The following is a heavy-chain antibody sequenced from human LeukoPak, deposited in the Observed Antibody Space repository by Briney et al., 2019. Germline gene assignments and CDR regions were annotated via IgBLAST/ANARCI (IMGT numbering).Heavy chain of an antibody. Sequence: SEALSLTCTVSGVSITSYHWSWIRQPAGRELEWIGRIHASGSSNYNPPLKSRVTMSVDTSKNQFSLKLTSVTAADTAVYYCARDGLYSYGYSYFDYWGQGTLVTVSS. V-gene: IGHV4-4*07. J-gene: IGHJ4*02. CDR2: IHASGSS. CDR3: ARDGLYSYGYSYFDY. D-gene: IGHD5-18*01. CDR1: GVSITSYH.